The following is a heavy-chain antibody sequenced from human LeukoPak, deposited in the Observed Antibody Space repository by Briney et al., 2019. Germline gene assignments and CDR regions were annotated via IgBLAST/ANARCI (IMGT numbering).Heavy chain of an antibody. Sequence: SETLSLTCTVSGGSISTFYWSWMRQPPGKGLEWIRYVYYTGSTTYNPSLKSRVTISVDTSKNQFSLNLSSVTAADTAVYYCARRNLLTGYYYFDYWGQGTLVTVSS. CDR3: ARRNLLTGYYYFDY. J-gene: IGHJ4*02. V-gene: IGHV4-59*08. D-gene: IGHD3-9*01. CDR2: VYYTGST. CDR1: GGSISTFY.